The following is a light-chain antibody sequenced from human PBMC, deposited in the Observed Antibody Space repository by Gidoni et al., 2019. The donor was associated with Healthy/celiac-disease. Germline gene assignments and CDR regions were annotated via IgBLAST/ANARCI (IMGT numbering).Light chain of an antibody. V-gene: IGKV1-39*01. CDR3: QQSYSSPRT. CDR2: AAS. J-gene: IGKJ1*01. Sequence: DIQMTQSPSSLSASVGDRVSITCRASQSISNYLNWYQQKPGKAPKLLINAASSLQSGVPSRFSGSGSGTDFTLTISSLQLEDFATYYCQQSYSSPRTFXXXTKVEIK. CDR1: QSISNY.